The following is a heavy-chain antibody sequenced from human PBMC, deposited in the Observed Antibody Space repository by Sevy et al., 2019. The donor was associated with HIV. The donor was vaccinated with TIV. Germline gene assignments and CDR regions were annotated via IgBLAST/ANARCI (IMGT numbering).Heavy chain of an antibody. Sequence: GGSLRLSCAASGFTVSSNYMSWVHQAPGKELEWVSVIYSGGTIYYADSVKGRFTISRDNSKNTLYLQMNSLRAEDTAVYYCARGSRWELPDRAFDIWGQGTMVTVSS. D-gene: IGHD1-26*01. J-gene: IGHJ3*02. V-gene: IGHV3-53*01. CDR2: IYSGGTI. CDR3: ARGSRWELPDRAFDI. CDR1: GFTVSSNY.